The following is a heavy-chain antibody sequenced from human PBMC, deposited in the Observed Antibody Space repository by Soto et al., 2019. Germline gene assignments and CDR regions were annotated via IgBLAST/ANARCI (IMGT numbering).Heavy chain of an antibody. V-gene: IGHV3-33*01. D-gene: IGHD1-26*01. J-gene: IGHJ4*02. CDR2: IWYDGSNR. CDR1: GFAFNNHG. CDR3: ARDDSGAGPFDS. Sequence: QVQLVESGGGVVQPGRSLRLSCAASGFAFNNHGMHWVRQAPGKGLEWVALIWYDGSNRYYSDSVRGRFTISRDNSKNTLYLQMDSLTAEDTAVYYCARDDSGAGPFDSWGQGTLVTVSS.